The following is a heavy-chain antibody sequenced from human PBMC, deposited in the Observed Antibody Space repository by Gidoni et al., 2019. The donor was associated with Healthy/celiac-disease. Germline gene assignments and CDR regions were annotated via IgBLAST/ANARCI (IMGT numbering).Heavy chain of an antibody. Sequence: QVQLVPSGAAVKKPGASVKVSCKASGYTFTSYAMHWVRQAPGQRLEWMGWINAGNGNTKYSQKFQGRVTSTRDTSASTAYMGLSSRRSEDTAVYYCARVGCGGDCRLSAFDIWGQGTMVTVSS. V-gene: IGHV1-3*01. CDR1: GYTFTSYA. CDR3: ARVGCGGDCRLSAFDI. CDR2: INAGNGNT. J-gene: IGHJ3*02. D-gene: IGHD2-21*02.